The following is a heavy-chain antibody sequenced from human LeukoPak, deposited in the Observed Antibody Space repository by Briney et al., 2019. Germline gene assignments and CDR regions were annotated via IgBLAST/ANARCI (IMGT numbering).Heavy chain of an antibody. D-gene: IGHD5-18*01. CDR1: GGSISSYY. Sequence: SETLSLTCTVSGGSISSYYWSWIRQPPGKGLEWIGYIYYSGSTNYNPSLKSRVTISVDTSKNQFSLKLSSVTAADTAVYYCARRAAMATDYWGQGTLVTVSS. CDR3: ARRAAMATDY. V-gene: IGHV4-59*08. J-gene: IGHJ4*02. CDR2: IYYSGST.